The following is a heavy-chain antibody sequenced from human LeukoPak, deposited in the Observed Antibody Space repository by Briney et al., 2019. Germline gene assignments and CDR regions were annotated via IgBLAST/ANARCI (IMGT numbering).Heavy chain of an antibody. CDR1: GFSISSYW. V-gene: IGHV3-74*01. Sequence: GGSLRLSCVASGFSISSYWMHWVRQAPGKGLVWVSRINSDGSSTSYADSVKGRFTISRDNAKNSLYLQMNSLRAEDTAVYYCARGASIFGVVIIYYYYMDVWGKGTTVTVSS. CDR2: INSDGSST. D-gene: IGHD3-3*01. CDR3: ARGASIFGVVIIYYYYMDV. J-gene: IGHJ6*03.